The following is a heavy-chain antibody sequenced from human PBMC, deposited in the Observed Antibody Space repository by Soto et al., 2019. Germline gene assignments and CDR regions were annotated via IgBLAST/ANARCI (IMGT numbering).Heavy chain of an antibody. J-gene: IGHJ6*02. D-gene: IGHD6-19*01. CDR2: INSDGSST. V-gene: IGHV3-74*01. CDR1: GFTFSSYW. CDR3: ARDRVRYSSGWYEEDYYYGMDV. Sequence: RLSCAASGFTFSSYWMHWVRQAPGKGLVWVSRINSDGSSTSYADSVKGRFTISRDNAKNTLYLQMNSLRAEDTAVYYCARDRVRYSSGWYEEDYYYGMDVWGQGATVTVSS.